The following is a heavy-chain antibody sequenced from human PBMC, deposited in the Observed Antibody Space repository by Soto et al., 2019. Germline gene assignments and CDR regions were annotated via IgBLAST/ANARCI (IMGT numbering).Heavy chain of an antibody. CDR2: ISWNSGSI. Sequence: EVQLVESGGGLVQPGRSLRLSCAASGFTFDDYAMHWVRQAPGKGLEWVSGISWNSGSIGYADSVKGRFTISRDNAKNSLYLQMNSLRAEDTALYYCAKDTHYLPDDAFDIWGQGTMVTVSS. J-gene: IGHJ3*02. CDR1: GFTFDDYA. CDR3: AKDTHYLPDDAFDI. D-gene: IGHD3-10*01. V-gene: IGHV3-9*01.